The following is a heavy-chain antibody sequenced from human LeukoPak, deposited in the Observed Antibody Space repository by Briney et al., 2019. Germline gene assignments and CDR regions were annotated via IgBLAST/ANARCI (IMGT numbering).Heavy chain of an antibody. V-gene: IGHV5-51*01. CDR3: ARQGDYDSSGYYPNWFDP. J-gene: IGHJ5*02. CDR1: GYSFTSYW. D-gene: IGHD3-22*01. Sequence: GESLKISCKGAGYSFTSYWIGWVRQMPGKGLERMGIIYPGDSDTRYSPSFQGQVTISADKSISTAYLQWSSLKASDTAMYYCARQGDYDSSGYYPNWFDPWGQGTLVTVSS. CDR2: IYPGDSDT.